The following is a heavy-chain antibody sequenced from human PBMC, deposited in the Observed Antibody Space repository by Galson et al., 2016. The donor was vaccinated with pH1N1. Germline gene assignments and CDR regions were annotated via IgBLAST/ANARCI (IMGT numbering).Heavy chain of an antibody. D-gene: IGHD3-16*01. CDR1: KFTFSSYW. J-gene: IGHJ6*02. V-gene: IGHV3-7*01. CDR3: ARAAFGQHSL. Sequence: PRLSCAASKFTFSSYWMNWVRQAPGKGLEWVANIKQDGSERYYVDSVKGRFTISRDNAKNSVYLQMNSLRDEDTAVYYCARAAFGQHSLWGQGTTVTVSS. CDR2: IKQDGSER.